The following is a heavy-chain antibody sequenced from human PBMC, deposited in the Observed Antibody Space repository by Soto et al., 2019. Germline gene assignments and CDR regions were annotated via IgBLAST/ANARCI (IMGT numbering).Heavy chain of an antibody. CDR2: INHSGST. Sequence: SETLSLTCAVYGGSFSGYYWSWIRQPPGKGLEWIGEINHSGSTNYNPSLKSRVTISVDTSKNQFSLKLSSVTAADTAVYYCARSYDWDYYYGMDVWGQGTTVTVSS. CDR3: ARSYDWDYYYGMDV. CDR1: GGSFSGYY. D-gene: IGHD1-1*01. J-gene: IGHJ6*02. V-gene: IGHV4-34*01.